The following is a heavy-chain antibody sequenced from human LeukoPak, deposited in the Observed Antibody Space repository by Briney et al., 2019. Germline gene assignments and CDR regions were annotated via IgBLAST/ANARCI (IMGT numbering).Heavy chain of an antibody. CDR1: GGSFSGYY. J-gene: IGHJ5*02. CDR2: INHSGST. V-gene: IGHV4-34*01. CDR3: ATESVTYYYGSGSYLNVAQNWFDP. Sequence: SETLSLTCAVYGGSFSGYYWSWIRQPPGKGLEWIGEINHSGSTNYNPSLKSRVTISVDTSKNQFSLKLSSVTAADTAVYYCATESVTYYYGSGSYLNVAQNWFDPWGQGTLVTVSS. D-gene: IGHD3-10*01.